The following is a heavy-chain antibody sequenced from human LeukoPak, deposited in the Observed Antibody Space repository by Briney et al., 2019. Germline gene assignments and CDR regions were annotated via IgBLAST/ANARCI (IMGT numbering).Heavy chain of an antibody. V-gene: IGHV1-69*05. Sequence: SVKVSCKASGGTFSSYAISWVRQAPGQGLEWMGRIIPIFGTANYAQKFQGRVTITTDESTSTAYMELSSLRSEDTAVYYCASTHSSGWYDDWFDAWGQGTLVTVSS. CDR3: ASTHSSGWYDDWFDA. J-gene: IGHJ5*02. CDR1: GGTFSSYA. D-gene: IGHD6-19*01. CDR2: IIPIFGTA.